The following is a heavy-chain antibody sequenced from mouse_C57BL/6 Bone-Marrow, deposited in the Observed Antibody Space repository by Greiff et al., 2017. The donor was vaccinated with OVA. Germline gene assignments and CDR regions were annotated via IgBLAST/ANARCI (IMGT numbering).Heavy chain of an antibody. V-gene: IGHV5-4*03. J-gene: IGHJ4*01. Sequence: EVKLVESGGGLVKPGGSLKLSCAASGFTFSSYAMSWVRQTPEKRLEWVATISDGGSYTYYPDNVKGRFTISRDNAKNNLYLQMSHLKSEDTAMYYCARKLWLRRRAGYYAMDYWGQGTSVTVSS. CDR3: ARKLWLRRRAGYYAMDY. CDR2: ISDGGSYT. CDR1: GFTFSSYA. D-gene: IGHD2-2*01.